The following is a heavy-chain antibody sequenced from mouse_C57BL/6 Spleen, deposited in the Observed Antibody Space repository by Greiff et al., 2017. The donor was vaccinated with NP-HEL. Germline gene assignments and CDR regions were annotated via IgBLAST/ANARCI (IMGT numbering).Heavy chain of an antibody. CDR1: GYAFSSYW. CDR3: ARSITTVVAPDY. J-gene: IGHJ2*01. CDR2: IYPGDGDT. V-gene: IGHV1-80*01. D-gene: IGHD1-1*01. Sequence: VQLQQSGAELLKPGASVKISCKASGYAFSSYWMNWVKQRPGKGLEWIGQIYPGDGDTNYNGKFKGKATLTADKSSSTAYMQLSSLTSEDSAVYFCARSITTVVAPDYWGQGTTLTVSS.